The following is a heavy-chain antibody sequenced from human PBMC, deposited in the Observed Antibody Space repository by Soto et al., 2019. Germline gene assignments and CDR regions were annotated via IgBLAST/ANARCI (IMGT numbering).Heavy chain of an antibody. CDR1: GGSVSSCSYY. CDR3: ARDRLEMATIHDAFDI. V-gene: IGHV4-61*01. Sequence: SETLSLTCTVSGGSVSSCSYYWIWIRQAPGKGLEWIGYIYYSGSTNYNPSLKSRVTISVDTSKNQFSLKLSSVTAADTAVYYCARDRLEMATIHDAFDIWGQGTMVTVSS. CDR2: IYYSGST. J-gene: IGHJ3*02. D-gene: IGHD5-12*01.